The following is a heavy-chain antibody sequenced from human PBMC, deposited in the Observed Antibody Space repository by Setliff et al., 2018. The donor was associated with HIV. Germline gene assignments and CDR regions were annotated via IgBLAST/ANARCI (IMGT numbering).Heavy chain of an antibody. Sequence: PSETLSLICAVYGGSFTTSYWSWIRQPPGKGLEWIAEIDHTESRNYNPSLKSRVTISIDMSKNQLSLKLSSVTAADTAVYFCAGRVWTPGGVISPFDYWAQGTLVTVSS. D-gene: IGHD3-16*01. CDR1: GGSFTTSY. CDR2: IDHTESR. J-gene: IGHJ4*02. V-gene: IGHV4-34*01. CDR3: AGRVWTPGGVISPFDY.